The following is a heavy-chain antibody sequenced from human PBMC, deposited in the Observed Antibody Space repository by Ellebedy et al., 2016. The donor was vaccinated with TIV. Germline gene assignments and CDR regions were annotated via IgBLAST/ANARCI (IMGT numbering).Heavy chain of an antibody. CDR3: ARDSGGWLGEPFPV. J-gene: IGHJ6*02. V-gene: IGHV3-48*03. CDR2: ISSTGATI. D-gene: IGHD3-10*01. Sequence: PGGSLRLSCAASGFAFSSYEMNWVRQAPGKGLEWLSYISSTGATIDYADSVKGRFTISRDNANNSLYLQRNSLRAEDTAVYYCARDSGGWLGEPFPVWGQGTTVTVSS. CDR1: GFAFSSYE.